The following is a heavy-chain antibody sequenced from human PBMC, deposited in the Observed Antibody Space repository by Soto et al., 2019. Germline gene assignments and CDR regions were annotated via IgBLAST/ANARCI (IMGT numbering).Heavy chain of an antibody. CDR3: ARGIAAAGTWFDP. D-gene: IGHD6-13*01. CDR2: IYYSGST. Sequence: QVQLQESGPGLVKPSQTLSLTCTVSGGSISSGGYYWSWSRQHPGKGLEWIGYIYYSGSTYYNPSLKSRVTISVDTSKNQFSLKLSSVTAADTAVYYCARGIAAAGTWFDPWGQGTLVTVSS. V-gene: IGHV4-31*03. CDR1: GGSISSGGYY. J-gene: IGHJ5*02.